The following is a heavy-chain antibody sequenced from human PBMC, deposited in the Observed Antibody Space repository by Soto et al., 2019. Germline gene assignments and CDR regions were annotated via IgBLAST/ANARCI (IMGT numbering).Heavy chain of an antibody. CDR2: ISSTTNYI. V-gene: IGHV3-21*06. CDR3: ARESEDLTSNFDY. J-gene: IGHJ4*02. CDR1: GFTLTRYS. Sequence: GGSLRLSCAASGFTLTRYSMNWVRQAPGKGLEWVSSISSTTNYIYYGDSMKGRFTISRDNAKNSLYREMNSLRAEDTAVYYCARESEDLTSNFDYWGQGTLVTVSS.